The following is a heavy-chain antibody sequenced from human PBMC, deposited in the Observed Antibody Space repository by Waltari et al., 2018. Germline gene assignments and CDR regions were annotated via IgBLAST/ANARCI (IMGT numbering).Heavy chain of an antibody. CDR3: ARDPGGFYYDFWSGPSGWFDP. CDR2: IYYSGST. V-gene: IGHV4-59*01. CDR1: GGSISSYY. Sequence: QVQLQESGPGLVKPSETLSLTCTVSGGSISSYYWSWIRQPPGKGLEWIGYIYYSGSTNYNPSLKGRVTISVDTSKNQFSLKLSSVTAADTAVYYCARDPGGFYYDFWSGPSGWFDPWGQGTLVTVSS. J-gene: IGHJ5*02. D-gene: IGHD3-3*01.